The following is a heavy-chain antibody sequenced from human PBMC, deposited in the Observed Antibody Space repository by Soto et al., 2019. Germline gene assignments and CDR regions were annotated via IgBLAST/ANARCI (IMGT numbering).Heavy chain of an antibody. V-gene: IGHV1-69*04. Sequence: ASVKLSCKASGGTFSSYTISWVRQAPGQGLEWMGRIIPILGIANYAQKFQGRVTITADKSTSTAYMELSSLRSEDTAVYYCARDREYPDAFDIWGQGTMVTVSS. J-gene: IGHJ3*02. CDR1: GGTFSSYT. CDR3: ARDREYPDAFDI. CDR2: IIPILGIA.